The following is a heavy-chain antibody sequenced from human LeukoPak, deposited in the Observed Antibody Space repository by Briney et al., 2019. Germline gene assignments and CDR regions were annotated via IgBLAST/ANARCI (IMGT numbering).Heavy chain of an antibody. CDR2: IHYDGRNQ. Sequence: GGSLRLSCAASGFNFRGYGMHWVRQAPGKGLEWVTFIHYDGRNQYYADSVKGRFTISRDNAKNSLYLQMNSLRAEDTAVYYCARDPDKAGYRFTNWFDPWGQGTLVTASS. CDR3: ARDPDKAGYRFTNWFDP. D-gene: IGHD3-9*01. J-gene: IGHJ5*02. V-gene: IGHV3-30*02. CDR1: GFNFRGYG.